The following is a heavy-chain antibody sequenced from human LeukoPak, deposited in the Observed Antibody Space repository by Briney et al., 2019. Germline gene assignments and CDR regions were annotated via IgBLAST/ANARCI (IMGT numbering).Heavy chain of an antibody. CDR1: GFTFSSYA. D-gene: IGHD2/OR15-2a*01. J-gene: IGHJ6*03. CDR3: ARPKIALDYYYYMDV. Sequence: PGGSLRLSCAASGFTFSSYAMSWVRQAPGKGLEWVSAISGSGGSTYYADSVKGRFTVSRDNSKNTLYLQMNSLRAEDTAVYYCARPKIALDYYYYMDVWGKGTTVTVSS. CDR2: ISGSGGST. V-gene: IGHV3-23*01.